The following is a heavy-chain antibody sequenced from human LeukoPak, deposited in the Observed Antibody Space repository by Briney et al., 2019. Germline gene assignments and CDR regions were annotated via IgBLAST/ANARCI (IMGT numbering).Heavy chain of an antibody. CDR2: IYYSGNT. V-gene: IGHV4-61*01. J-gene: IGHJ6*02. CDR1: GGSISSGSYY. CDR3: ARGVSTYYYGMDV. Sequence: PSETLSLTCTVSGGSISSGSYYWSWIRQPSGKGLEWIGYIYYSGNTNYNPSVKSRVTISVDTSENQFSLKVSSVTAADTAVYYCARGVSTYYYGMDVWGQGTTVTVSS. D-gene: IGHD3-10*01.